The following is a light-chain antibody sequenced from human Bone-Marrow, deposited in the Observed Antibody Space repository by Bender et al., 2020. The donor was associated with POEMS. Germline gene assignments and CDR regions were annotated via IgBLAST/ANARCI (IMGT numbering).Light chain of an antibody. V-gene: IGLV3-1*01. CDR1: KWGGKY. CDR2: QDM. Sequence: SFELTQPPSVSVSAGQTARITCSGNKWGGKYAAWYQQKPGQSPVVVIYQDMKRPSGIPERFSGSNSGDTATLTISGTQAMDEADYYCQAWDTTYNYVFGTATKVTVL. CDR3: QAWDTTYNYV. J-gene: IGLJ1*01.